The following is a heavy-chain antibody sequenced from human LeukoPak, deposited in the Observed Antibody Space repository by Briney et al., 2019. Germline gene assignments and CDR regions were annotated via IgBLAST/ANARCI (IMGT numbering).Heavy chain of an antibody. J-gene: IGHJ4*02. CDR3: ARDLEYYDSSGYYYY. Sequence: ASVKVSCKASGHAFTGYYMHWVRQAPGQGLEWMGWINPNSGGTNYAQKFQGKVTMTRDTSITTAYMELSRLGSDDTAVYYCARDLEYYDSSGYYYYWGQGTLVTVSS. V-gene: IGHV1-2*02. CDR2: INPNSGGT. CDR1: GHAFTGYY. D-gene: IGHD3-22*01.